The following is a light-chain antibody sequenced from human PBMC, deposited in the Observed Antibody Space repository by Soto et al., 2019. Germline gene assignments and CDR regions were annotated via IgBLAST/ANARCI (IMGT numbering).Light chain of an antibody. Sequence: QSALTQPPSASGSPGQSVAISCTGTSSDVGGYNFVSWYQQHPGKAPKLMMYEVSVRPSGVPDRFSGSKSGNTASLTVSGLQAEDEADYYCTSYAGGSNVLFGGGTQLTVL. CDR3: TSYAGGSNVL. V-gene: IGLV2-8*01. CDR2: EVS. J-gene: IGLJ2*01. CDR1: SSDVGGYNF.